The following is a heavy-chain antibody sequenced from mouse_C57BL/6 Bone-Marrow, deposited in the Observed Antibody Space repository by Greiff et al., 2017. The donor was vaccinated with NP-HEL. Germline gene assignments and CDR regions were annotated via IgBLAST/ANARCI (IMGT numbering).Heavy chain of an antibody. J-gene: IGHJ4*01. V-gene: IGHV2-6-7*01. CDR1: GFSLTDYG. CDR2: IWGDGST. D-gene: IGHD2-14*01. Sequence: VKLQESGPGLVAPSQSLSITCTVSGFSLTDYGVNWVRQPPGKGLEWLGMIWGDGSTDYNSALKSRLSISKDNSKSQVFLKMNSLQTDDTASYYCASYRRGAMDYWGQGTSVTVSS. CDR3: ASYRRGAMDY.